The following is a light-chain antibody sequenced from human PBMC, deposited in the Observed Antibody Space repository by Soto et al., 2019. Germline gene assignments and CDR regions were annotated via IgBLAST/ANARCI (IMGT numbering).Light chain of an antibody. J-gene: IGKJ1*01. CDR2: AAS. CDR1: QTISNY. V-gene: IGKV1-39*01. Sequence: DIHMTQSPSSLSASVGDRVTITCRASQTISNYLNWYQQKPGKAPKLLIYAASSLQSGVPSRFSGSASATTFTLTVTSLQPEDFATYFCQQRHSAPRTFGQGTRVEMK. CDR3: QQRHSAPRT.